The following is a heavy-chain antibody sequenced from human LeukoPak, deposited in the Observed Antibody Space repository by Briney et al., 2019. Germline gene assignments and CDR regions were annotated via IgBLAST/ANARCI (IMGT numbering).Heavy chain of an antibody. CDR2: IYPRDSTT. J-gene: IGHJ4*02. Sequence: GESLKISCKSSGYSFTNDWIGWVRQMPGRGLEWMGIIYPRDSTTRYSPAFEGQVTISVDKSITTAYLQWSSLKASDTAIYYCARRAIIQGTSALDFWGQGTLVTVSS. D-gene: IGHD3-3*01. CDR1: GYSFTNDW. CDR3: ARRAIIQGTSALDF. V-gene: IGHV5-51*01.